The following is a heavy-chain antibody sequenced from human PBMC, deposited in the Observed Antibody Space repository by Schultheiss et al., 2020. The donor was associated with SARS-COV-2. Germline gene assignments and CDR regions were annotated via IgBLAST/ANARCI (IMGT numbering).Heavy chain of an antibody. CDR1: GGSFSGYY. CDR3: ARDLYGSGSYRWFDP. CDR2: INHSGST. D-gene: IGHD3-10*01. Sequence: SETLSLTCAVYGGSFSGYYWSWIRQPPGKGLEWIGEINHSGSTNYNPSLKSRVTISVDTSKNQFSLKLSSVTAADTAVYYCARDLYGSGSYRWFDPWGQGTLVTVSS. J-gene: IGHJ5*02. V-gene: IGHV4-34*01.